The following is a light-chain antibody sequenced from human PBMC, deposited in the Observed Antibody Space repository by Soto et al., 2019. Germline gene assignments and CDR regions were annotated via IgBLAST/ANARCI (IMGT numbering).Light chain of an antibody. CDR2: DAS. J-gene: IGKJ5*01. V-gene: IGKV3-11*01. Sequence: VLTQSPGTLSLSQGERATISCRASQGVSSYLAWYQQKPGQAPRLLIYDASNRATGIPARFSGSGSGTDFTLTISSLEPEDFAVYYCQQRSNWPAITFGQGTLLEIK. CDR3: QQRSNWPAIT. CDR1: QGVSSY.